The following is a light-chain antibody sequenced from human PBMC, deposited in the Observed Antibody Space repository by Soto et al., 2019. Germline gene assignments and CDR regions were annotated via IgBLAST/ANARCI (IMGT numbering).Light chain of an antibody. CDR2: DAS. Sequence: EVVLTQSPATLSLSPGERATLSCRASQSVSSYLAWYQQKPGQAPRLLIYDASNRATGIPARFSGSGSGTDFTRNISSLEPEDSAVYYGQQRPSWTFGQGTKVDIK. J-gene: IGKJ1*01. CDR1: QSVSSY. CDR3: QQRPSWT. V-gene: IGKV3-11*01.